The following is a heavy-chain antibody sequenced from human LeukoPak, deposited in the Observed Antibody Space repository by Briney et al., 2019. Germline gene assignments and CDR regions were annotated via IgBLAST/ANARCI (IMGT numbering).Heavy chain of an antibody. D-gene: IGHD2-15*01. CDR1: GGSISSSSYY. CDR3: ARTLGYCSGGSCFDAFDI. V-gene: IGHV4-39*07. CDR2: IYYSGST. Sequence: SETLSLTCTVSGGSISSSSYYWGWIRQPPGKGLEWIGSIYYSGSTYYNPSLKSRVTISVDTSKNQFSLKLSSVTAADTAVYYCARTLGYCSGGSCFDAFDIWGQGTMVTVSS. J-gene: IGHJ3*02.